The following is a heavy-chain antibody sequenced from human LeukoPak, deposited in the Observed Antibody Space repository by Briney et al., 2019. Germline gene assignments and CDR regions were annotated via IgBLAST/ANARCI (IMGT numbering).Heavy chain of an antibody. D-gene: IGHD4-17*01. CDR3: ARQVNTMTADY. V-gene: IGHV4-39*01. CDR1: GGSISSSSYF. Sequence: SETLSLTCTVSGGSISSSSYFWGWIRQPPGKGLEWIGSIFYSGSTYYNPSLNSRVTISIDTSKNQFSLRLSSVTAADTAVYYCARQVNTMTADYWGQGTLVTVSS. CDR2: IFYSGST. J-gene: IGHJ4*02.